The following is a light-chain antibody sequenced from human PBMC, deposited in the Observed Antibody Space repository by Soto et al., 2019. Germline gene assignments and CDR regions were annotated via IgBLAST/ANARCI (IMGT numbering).Light chain of an antibody. CDR2: RAS. V-gene: IGKV1-5*03. J-gene: IGKJ3*01. CDR1: QTINTW. CDR3: QQYATYSGT. Sequence: DIQMTQSPSTLSASVGDRVTITCRASQTINTWLAWYQQKPGKAPNLLIYRASNLVSGVPPRLSGSGSGTEFTLTISSLQPDDFSIYYCQQYATYSGTFGPGTKVDI.